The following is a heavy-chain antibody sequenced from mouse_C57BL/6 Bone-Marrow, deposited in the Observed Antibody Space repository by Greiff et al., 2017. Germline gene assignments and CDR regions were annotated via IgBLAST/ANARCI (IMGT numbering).Heavy chain of an antibody. D-gene: IGHD1-1*01. CDR3: ASSAPHYYGSSYPGY. V-gene: IGHV1-19*01. Sequence: EVQLQQSGPVLVKPGASVKMSCKASGYTFTDYYMNWVKQSHGKSLEWIGVINPYNGGTSYNQKFKGKATLTVDKSSSTAYMELNSLTSVDSAVYYCASSAPHYYGSSYPGYWGQGTTLTVSS. J-gene: IGHJ2*01. CDR1: GYTFTDYY. CDR2: INPYNGGT.